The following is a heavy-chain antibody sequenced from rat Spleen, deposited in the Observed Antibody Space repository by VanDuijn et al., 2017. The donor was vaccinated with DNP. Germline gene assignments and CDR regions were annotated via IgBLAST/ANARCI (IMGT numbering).Heavy chain of an antibody. J-gene: IGHJ2*01. D-gene: IGHD1-1*01. Sequence: QVQLKESGPGLVQPSQTLSLTCTVSGFSLTSYTVSWVRQPPGKGLEWIASMSSGGITYYNSALKSRLSLSRDTSKSQFFLKMNSLQTEDTAIYFCTRALYYSDYWGQGVMVTVSS. V-gene: IGHV2-6*01. CDR2: MSSGGIT. CDR1: GFSLTSYT. CDR3: TRALYYSDY.